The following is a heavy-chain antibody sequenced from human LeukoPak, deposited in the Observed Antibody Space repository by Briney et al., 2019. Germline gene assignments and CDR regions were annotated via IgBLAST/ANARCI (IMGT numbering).Heavy chain of an antibody. V-gene: IGHV3-7*01. CDR2: IKQDGSEK. Sequence: GGSLRLSCAASGFTFRTYWMSWVRQAPGMGLEWVANIKQDGSEKYYVDSVKGRVTISRDNAKNSLYLQMNSLRAEDTAVYYCARVEWGYGDYESYWGQGTLVTVSS. CDR3: ARVEWGYGDYESY. CDR1: GFTFRTYW. J-gene: IGHJ4*02. D-gene: IGHD4-17*01.